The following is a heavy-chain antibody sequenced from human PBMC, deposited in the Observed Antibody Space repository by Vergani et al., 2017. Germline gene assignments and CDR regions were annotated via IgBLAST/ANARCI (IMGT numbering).Heavy chain of an antibody. V-gene: IGHV4-59*01. J-gene: IGHJ3*02. CDR1: GGSISSYY. CDR3: AMTIWGGYSGFSGRGDAFDI. D-gene: IGHD5-12*01. CDR2: IYYSGST. Sequence: QVQLQQWGAGLLKPSETLSLTCTVSGGSISSYYWSWIRQPPGKGLEWIGYIYYSGSTNYNPSLKSRVTISVDTSKNQFSLKLSSVTAADTAVYYCAMTIWGGYSGFSGRGDAFDIWGQGTMVTVSS.